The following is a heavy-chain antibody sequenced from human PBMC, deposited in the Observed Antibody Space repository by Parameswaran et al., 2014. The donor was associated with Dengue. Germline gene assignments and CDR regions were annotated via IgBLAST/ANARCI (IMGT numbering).Heavy chain of an antibody. Sequence: RWIRQPPGKALEWLALIYWDDDKRYSPSLKSRLTITKDTSKNQVVLTMTNMDPVDTATYYCAHSSVATDAFDIWGQGTMVTVSS. CDR2: IYWDDDK. D-gene: IGHD2-21*01. J-gene: IGHJ3*02. CDR3: AHSSVATDAFDI. V-gene: IGHV2-5*08.